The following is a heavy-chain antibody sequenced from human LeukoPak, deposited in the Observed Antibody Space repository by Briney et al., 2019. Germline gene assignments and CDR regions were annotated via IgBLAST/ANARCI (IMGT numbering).Heavy chain of an antibody. CDR2: ISSSSSYI. J-gene: IGHJ4*02. V-gene: IGHV3-21*01. CDR1: GFTFSSYS. Sequence: PGGSLRLSCAASGFTFSSYSMTWVRQAPGKGLEWVSSISSSSSYIYYADSVKGRFTISRDNAKNSLYRQMNSMRAEDTAVYYCARLIAVAGIDYWGQGTLVTVSS. CDR3: ARLIAVAGIDY. D-gene: IGHD6-19*01.